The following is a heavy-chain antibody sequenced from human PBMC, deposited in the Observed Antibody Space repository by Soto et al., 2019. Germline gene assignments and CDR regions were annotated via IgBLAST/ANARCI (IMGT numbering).Heavy chain of an antibody. CDR2: MNPNSGNT. Sequence: ASVKVSCKASGYTFTSYDINWVRQATGQGLEWMGWMNPNSGNTGYAQKFQGRVTMTRNTSISTAYMELSSLRSEDTAVYYCARAPRFLEWLPHYYGMDVWGQGTTVTVSS. CDR1: GYTFTSYD. V-gene: IGHV1-8*01. J-gene: IGHJ6*02. CDR3: ARAPRFLEWLPHYYGMDV. D-gene: IGHD3-3*01.